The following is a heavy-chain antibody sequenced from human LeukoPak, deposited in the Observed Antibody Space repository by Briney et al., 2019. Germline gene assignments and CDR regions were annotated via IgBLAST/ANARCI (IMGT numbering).Heavy chain of an antibody. Sequence: GASVKVSCKASGGTFSSYAISWVRQAPGQGLEWMGRIIPIFGIANYAQKFQGRVTITADKSTSTAYMELSSRRSEDTAVYYCASYDYGDYQNNNWFDPWGQGTLVTVSS. J-gene: IGHJ5*02. CDR1: GGTFSSYA. CDR3: ASYDYGDYQNNNWFDP. V-gene: IGHV1-69*04. D-gene: IGHD4-17*01. CDR2: IIPIFGIA.